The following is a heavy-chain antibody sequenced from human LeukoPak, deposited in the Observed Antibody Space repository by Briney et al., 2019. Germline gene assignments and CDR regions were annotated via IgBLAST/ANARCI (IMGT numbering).Heavy chain of an antibody. Sequence: GGSLRLSCAASGFTFTNYLLSWFRRPPGKGLKGVANIKEDGRAKYYVDSVRGRFTISRDNAKNSLYLQMNSLRAEDTAVYYCARETGSGTYRGKYYYYYMDVWGKGTTVTVSS. V-gene: IGHV3-7*01. D-gene: IGHD3-10*01. CDR2: IKEDGRAK. CDR1: GFTFTNYL. J-gene: IGHJ6*03. CDR3: ARETGSGTYRGKYYYYYMDV.